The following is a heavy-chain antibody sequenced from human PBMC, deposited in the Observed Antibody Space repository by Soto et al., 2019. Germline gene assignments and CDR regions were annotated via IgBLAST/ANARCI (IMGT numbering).Heavy chain of an antibody. J-gene: IGHJ4*02. CDR2: ITGDGSNT. V-gene: IGHV3-74*01. D-gene: IGHD1-1*01. Sequence: EVQLVESGGGLVQPGGSLRLSCEASGLTFSNNWMHWVRQAPGKGLVWVSRITGDGSNTVYADSVKGRFTISRDNTKNTLYPQMNSLRAEDTAVYYCARQRGYNPDYWGQGTLVTVSS. CDR1: GLTFSNNW. CDR3: ARQRGYNPDY.